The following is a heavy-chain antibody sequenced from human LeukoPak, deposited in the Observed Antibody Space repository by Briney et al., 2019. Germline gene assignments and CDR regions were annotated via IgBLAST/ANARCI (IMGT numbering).Heavy chain of an antibody. D-gene: IGHD3-16*01. Sequence: ASVKVSCKASGYTFTGYYMHWVRQAPGQGLEWMGWINPNSGGTNYAQKFQGRVTMTRDTSISTAYMELSRLRSDDTAVYYCARGREDAFLGENTDYWGQGTLVTVSS. CDR1: GYTFTGYY. V-gene: IGHV1-2*02. CDR2: INPNSGGT. CDR3: ARGREDAFLGENTDY. J-gene: IGHJ4*02.